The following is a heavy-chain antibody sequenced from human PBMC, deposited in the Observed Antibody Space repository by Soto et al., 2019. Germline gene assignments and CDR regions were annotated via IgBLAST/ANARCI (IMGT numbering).Heavy chain of an antibody. J-gene: IGHJ6*03. V-gene: IGHV3-9*01. CDR1: GFTFDDYA. CDR2: ISWNSGSI. Sequence: GGSLRLSCAASGFTFDDYAMHWVRQAPGKGLEWVSGISWNSGSIGYADSVKGRFTISRDNAKNSLYLQMNSLRAEDTALYYCAKGYSDFWSGYYTDGYYYYMDVWGKGTTVTVSS. D-gene: IGHD3-3*01. CDR3: AKGYSDFWSGYYTDGYYYYMDV.